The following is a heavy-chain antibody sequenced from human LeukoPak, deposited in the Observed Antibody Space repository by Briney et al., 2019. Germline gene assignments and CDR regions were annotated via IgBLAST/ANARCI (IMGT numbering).Heavy chain of an antibody. CDR3: ARVNLPYYYDSSGLDY. V-gene: IGHV1-69*06. Sequence: SVKVSCKASGYTFTGYYMHWVRQAPGQGLEWMGGIIPIFGTANYAQKFQGRVTITADKSTSTAYMELSSLRSEDTAVYYCARVNLPYYYDSSGLDYWGQGTLVTVSS. D-gene: IGHD3-22*01. CDR1: GYTFTGYY. J-gene: IGHJ4*02. CDR2: IIPIFGTA.